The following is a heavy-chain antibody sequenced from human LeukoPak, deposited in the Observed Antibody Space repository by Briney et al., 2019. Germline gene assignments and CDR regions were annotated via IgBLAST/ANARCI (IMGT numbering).Heavy chain of an antibody. Sequence: SQTLSLTCTVSGASISSGAYYWTWIRQHPGKGLEWIGYIYYSGSTYYNPSLKSRVTISVDTSKNQFSLKLSSVTAADTAVYYCARVSPGGSPYFDYWGQGTLVTVSS. V-gene: IGHV4-31*03. CDR3: ARVSPGGSPYFDY. CDR2: IYYSGST. CDR1: GASISSGAYY. J-gene: IGHJ4*02. D-gene: IGHD2-15*01.